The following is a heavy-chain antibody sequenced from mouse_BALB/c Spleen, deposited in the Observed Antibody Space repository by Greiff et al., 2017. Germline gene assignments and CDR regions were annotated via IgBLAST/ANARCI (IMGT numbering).Heavy chain of an antibody. CDR2: ISSGGST. J-gene: IGHJ3*01. D-gene: IGHD2-3*01. CDR3: AREGWLLSWFAY. Sequence: EVKLVESGGGLVKPGGSLKLSCAASGFTFSSYALSWVRQTPEKRLEWVASISSGGSTYYPDSVKGRFTISRDNARNILYLQMSSLRSEDTAMYYCAREGWLLSWFAYWGQGTLVTVSA. CDR1: GFTFSSYA. V-gene: IGHV5-6-5*01.